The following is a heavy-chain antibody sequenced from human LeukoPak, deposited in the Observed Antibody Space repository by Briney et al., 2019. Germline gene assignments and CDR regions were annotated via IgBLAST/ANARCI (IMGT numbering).Heavy chain of an antibody. J-gene: IGHJ4*02. CDR1: GFTFEKYW. Sequence: GGSLRLSCVASGFTFEKYWMSWVRQAPGKGLEWVANIKLDGSEKNYVDSVKGRFTISRDNTKNSLYLQMNSLRAEDTAVFYCARDQYDTWSRRGNFDSWGQGTLVIVSS. D-gene: IGHD3-3*01. CDR2: IKLDGSEK. CDR3: ARDQYDTWSRRGNFDS. V-gene: IGHV3-7*03.